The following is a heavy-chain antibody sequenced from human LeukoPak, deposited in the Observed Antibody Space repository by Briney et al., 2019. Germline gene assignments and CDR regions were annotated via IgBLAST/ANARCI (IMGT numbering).Heavy chain of an antibody. Sequence: QSGGSPRLSCAASGFTFSSYDMQWVRQTIGKGLEWVSAIGVAGDTHYADSVKGRFTVSREDAKNSLYLQMNSLRAGDTAVYYCARDPSGRGMDVWGQGTTVTVSS. D-gene: IGHD6-19*01. CDR3: ARDPSGRGMDV. J-gene: IGHJ6*02. V-gene: IGHV3-13*01. CDR2: IGVAGDT. CDR1: GFTFSSYD.